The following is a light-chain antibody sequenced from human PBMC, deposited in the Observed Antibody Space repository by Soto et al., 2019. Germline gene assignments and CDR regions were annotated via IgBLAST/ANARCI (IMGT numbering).Light chain of an antibody. CDR1: QSVSSS. CDR2: DAS. V-gene: IGKV3-11*01. Sequence: EIVLTQSPATLSLSPGERATLSCSASQSVSSSLAWYQQKPGQAPRLLIYDASNRATDIPARFSGSGSGTDFTLTINILEPEDFAVYYCQQRSNWPRTFGQGTKLEIK. CDR3: QQRSNWPRT. J-gene: IGKJ2*01.